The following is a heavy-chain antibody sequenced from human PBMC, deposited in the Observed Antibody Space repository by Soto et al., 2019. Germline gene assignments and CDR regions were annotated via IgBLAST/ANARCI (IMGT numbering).Heavy chain of an antibody. CDR3: ASGHDAYKVRY. CDR1: GGSISSGGTGSY. Sequence: QVQLQESGPGLVKPSQTLSLTCTVSGGSISSGGTGSYWTWIRQLPGKGLEWIGYIYYTGNTYYNPSLKSRPTISRDTSENQFSLKRTSVTAADTAVYFCASGHDAYKVRYWGQGTLVTVSS. V-gene: IGHV4-31*03. D-gene: IGHD1-1*01. J-gene: IGHJ4*02. CDR2: IYYTGNT.